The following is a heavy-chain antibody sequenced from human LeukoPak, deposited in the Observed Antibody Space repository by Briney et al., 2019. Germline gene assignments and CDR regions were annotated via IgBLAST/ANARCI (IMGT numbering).Heavy chain of an antibody. D-gene: IGHD3-10*01. CDR1: GYSISSGYY. J-gene: IGHJ4*02. Sequence: PSETLSLTCTVSGYSISSGYYWGWIRQPPGEGLEWIGIIYHSGSTYYNPSLKSRVTISVDTSKNQFSLKLSSVTAADTAVYYCARSAVLWFGELLRPHFDYWGQGTLVTVSS. V-gene: IGHV4-38-2*02. CDR3: ARSAVLWFGELLRPHFDY. CDR2: IYHSGST.